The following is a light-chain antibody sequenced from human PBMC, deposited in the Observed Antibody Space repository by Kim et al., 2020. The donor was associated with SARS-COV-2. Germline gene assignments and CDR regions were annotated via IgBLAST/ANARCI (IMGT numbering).Light chain of an antibody. J-gene: IGLJ3*02. V-gene: IGLV2-8*01. CDR2: EVS. CDR3: SSYAGSNNLV. Sequence: QSALTQPPSASGSPGQSVTISCTGTSSDVGGYNHVTCYQQQPGKAPKLLIYEVSKRPSGVPDRFSASKSGNTASLTVSGLQAEDESDYYCSSYAGSNNLVFGGGTKLTVL. CDR1: SSDVGGYNH.